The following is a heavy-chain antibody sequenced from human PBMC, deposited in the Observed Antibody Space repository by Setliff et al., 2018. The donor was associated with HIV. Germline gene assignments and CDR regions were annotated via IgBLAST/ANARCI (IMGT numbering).Heavy chain of an antibody. CDR2: TRNKANSYTT. Sequence: GGSLRLSCAASRFTFSDHYMDWVRQAPGKGLEWVGRTRNKANSYTTEYAASVKGRFTISRDDSKNSLYLQMNSLKTEDTAVYYCARDRYGDYGTFDYWGQGTLVTVSS. D-gene: IGHD4-17*01. CDR3: ARDRYGDYGTFDY. CDR1: RFTFSDHY. V-gene: IGHV3-72*01. J-gene: IGHJ4*02.